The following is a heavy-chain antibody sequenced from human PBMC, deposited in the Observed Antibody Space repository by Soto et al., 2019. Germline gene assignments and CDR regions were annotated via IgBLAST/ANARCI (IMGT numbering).Heavy chain of an antibody. Sequence: SETLSPTCTVSGGCISSSSYYWGWIRQPPGKGLEWIGSIYYSGSTYYNPSLKSRVTISVDTSKNQFSLKLSSVTAADTAAQYCARINWNYDDEYYFDYWGQGTLVTVS. J-gene: IGHJ4*02. V-gene: IGHV4-39*01. CDR3: ARINWNYDDEYYFDY. CDR2: IYYSGST. D-gene: IGHD1-7*01. CDR1: GGCISSSSYY.